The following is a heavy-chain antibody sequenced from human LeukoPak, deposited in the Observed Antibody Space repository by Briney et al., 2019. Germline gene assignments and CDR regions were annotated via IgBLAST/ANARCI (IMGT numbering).Heavy chain of an antibody. D-gene: IGHD1-26*01. CDR2: FYSGGST. V-gene: IGHV3-66*01. CDR3: AKRPSIIVGVSNWFDP. J-gene: IGHJ5*02. Sequence: GGSLRLSCAASEFSLGSNYMTWVRQAPGKALECVSHFYSGGSTYYADSVKGRFTISRDNSKNTLYLQMNSLRAEDAAVYCCAKRPSIIVGVSNWFDPWGQGTLVTVSS. CDR1: EFSLGSNY.